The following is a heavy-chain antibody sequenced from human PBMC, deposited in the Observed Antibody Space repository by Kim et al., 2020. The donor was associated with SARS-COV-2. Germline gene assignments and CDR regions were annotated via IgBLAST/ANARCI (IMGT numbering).Heavy chain of an antibody. CDR1: GFTFSSYG. D-gene: IGHD1-26*01. V-gene: IGHV3-30*03. J-gene: IGHJ4*02. CDR2: ISYDGSNK. Sequence: GGSLRLSCAASGFTFSSYGMHWVRQAPGKGLEWVAVISYDGSNKYYADSVKGRFTISRDNSKNTLYLQMNSLRAEDTAVYYCARPHSGSYWAHFDYWGQG. CDR3: ARPHSGSYWAHFDY.